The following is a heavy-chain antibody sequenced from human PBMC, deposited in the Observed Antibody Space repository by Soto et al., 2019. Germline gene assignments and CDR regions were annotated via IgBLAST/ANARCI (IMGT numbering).Heavy chain of an antibody. CDR2: ISSSGSTI. D-gene: IGHD2-2*01. Sequence: GGSLRLSCAASGFTFSSYEMNWVRQAPGKGLEWVSYISSSGSTIYYADSVKGRFTISRDNAKNSLYLQMNSLRAEDTAVYYCARGQHQLPLYYYYYGMDVWGQGTTVTVSS. CDR1: GFTFSSYE. CDR3: ARGQHQLPLYYYYYGMDV. V-gene: IGHV3-48*03. J-gene: IGHJ6*02.